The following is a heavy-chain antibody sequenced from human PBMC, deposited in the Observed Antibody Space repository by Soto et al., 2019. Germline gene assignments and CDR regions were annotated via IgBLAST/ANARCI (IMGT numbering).Heavy chain of an antibody. CDR2: INSVSGGT. D-gene: IGHD3-16*01. CDR1: GNTHTIYF. V-gene: IGHV1-2*02. J-gene: IGHJ4*02. CDR3: VRGGSYYAH. Sequence: QVQLVQSGAEVKQPGASVMVSCKASGNTHTIYFIHWLRQAPGQGLEWMGWINSVSGGTNYAPRFRGRVSMTRDTSSATAFMDLSGLRSDDTAVYYCVRGGSYYAHWGQGTLVTVSS.